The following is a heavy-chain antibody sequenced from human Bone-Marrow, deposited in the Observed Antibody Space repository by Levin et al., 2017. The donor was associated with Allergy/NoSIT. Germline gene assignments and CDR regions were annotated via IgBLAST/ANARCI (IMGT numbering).Heavy chain of an antibody. CDR3: ARDLVGGSDSYDTSAYGH. D-gene: IGHD3-22*01. J-gene: IGHJ1*01. Sequence: GESLKISCKASGYTFTGYFIHWVRQAPGQGLEWMGWINPNSGATNYAQNFQGRVTMTRDTSINTAYMDLSSLRSDDTAVYFCARDLVGGSDSYDTSAYGHWGQGTLVTVSS. CDR2: INPNSGAT. CDR1: GYTFTGYF. V-gene: IGHV1-2*02.